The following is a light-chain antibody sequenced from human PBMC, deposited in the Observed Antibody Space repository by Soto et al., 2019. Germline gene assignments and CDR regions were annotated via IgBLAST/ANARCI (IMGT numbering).Light chain of an antibody. CDR2: GAS. J-gene: IGKJ4*01. V-gene: IGKV3-20*01. CDR3: HQYGTLPLS. CDR1: QSLGSTF. Sequence: EILLTQSPGTLSLSPGDRATLSCRASQSLGSTFLAWYQQKSGQSPRLLLNGASERATDIPDRFSVSGSGADFTLTISRLQPEDFAVYFCHQYGTLPLSFGGGTKVEIK.